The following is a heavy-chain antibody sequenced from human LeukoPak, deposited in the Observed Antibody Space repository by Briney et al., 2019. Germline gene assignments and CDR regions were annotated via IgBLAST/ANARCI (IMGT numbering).Heavy chain of an antibody. Sequence: ETLSLTCTVSGGSISSYYWSWIRQPPGKGLEWIGYIYYSGSTNYNPSLKSRVTISVDTSKNQFSLKLSSVTAADTAVYYCARSNCSSTSCLSPLNYFDYWGQGTLVTVSS. D-gene: IGHD2-2*01. CDR2: IYYSGST. CDR3: ARSNCSSTSCLSPLNYFDY. J-gene: IGHJ4*02. CDR1: GGSISSYY. V-gene: IGHV4-59*08.